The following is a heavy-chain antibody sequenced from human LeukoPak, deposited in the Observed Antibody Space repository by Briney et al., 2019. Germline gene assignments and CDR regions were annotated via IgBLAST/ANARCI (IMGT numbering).Heavy chain of an antibody. CDR2: IYPGDSDT. V-gene: IGHV5-51*01. Sequence: GESLKISCKGSGYSFTSYWIGWVRQMPGKGLEWMGIIYPGDSDTRYSPSFQGQVTISADKSISTAYLQWSSLRASDIAMYYCVRGLEEDGFDYWGQGTLVTVSS. J-gene: IGHJ4*02. D-gene: IGHD3-16*01. CDR1: GYSFTSYW. CDR3: VRGLEEDGFDY.